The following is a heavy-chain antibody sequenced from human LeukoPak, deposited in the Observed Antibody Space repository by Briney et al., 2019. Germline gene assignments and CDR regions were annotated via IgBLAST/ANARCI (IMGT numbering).Heavy chain of an antibody. CDR3: ARARNNYDSSGFSALDY. J-gene: IGHJ4*02. V-gene: IGHV3-33*01. CDR2: IWYDGSNE. Sequence: SGGSLRLSCAASSGLMFSSHGMHLVRQAPGRGLECVAVIWYDGSNEYYADSVKGRFTISKDNSKNTLYLQMNSLRVEDTAVYYCARARNNYDSSGFSALDYWGQGALVTVSS. CDR1: GLMFSSHG. D-gene: IGHD3-22*01.